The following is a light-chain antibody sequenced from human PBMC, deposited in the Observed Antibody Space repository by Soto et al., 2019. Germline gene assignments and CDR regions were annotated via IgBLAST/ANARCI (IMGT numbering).Light chain of an antibody. Sequence: DVVMTQSPLSLPVTLGQAASISCRSSQGLVYGDGHTYMHWFQQRPGQSPRRLIYKVSNRDSGVPDRFSGSASGTNFTLKISRVEAEDVGVYYCMQGTHWPPNFGGGTKVEIK. V-gene: IGKV2-30*01. CDR2: KVS. CDR3: MQGTHWPPN. J-gene: IGKJ4*01. CDR1: QGLVYGDGHTY.